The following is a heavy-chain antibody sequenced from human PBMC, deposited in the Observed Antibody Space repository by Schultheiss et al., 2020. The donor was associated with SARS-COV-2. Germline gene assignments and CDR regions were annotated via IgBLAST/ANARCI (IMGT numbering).Heavy chain of an antibody. V-gene: IGHV4-59*08. CDR2: IYHSGST. Sequence: SETLSLTCTVSGGSISSYYWSWVRQPPGKGLEWIGEIYHSGSTHYNPSLKSRVTISVDTSKNQFSLKLSSVTAADTAVYYCARHDWYGAFLDYWGQGTLVTVSS. D-gene: IGHD3-9*01. CDR1: GGSISSYY. J-gene: IGHJ4*02. CDR3: ARHDWYGAFLDY.